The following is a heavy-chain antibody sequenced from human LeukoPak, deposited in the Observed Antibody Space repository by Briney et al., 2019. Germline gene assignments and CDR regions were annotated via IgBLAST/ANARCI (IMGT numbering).Heavy chain of an antibody. J-gene: IGHJ4*02. V-gene: IGHV3-23*01. CDR3: AKEPTYFYGSGSFSHYFDY. Sequence: PGGSLGLSCAVSGFTFSNHAMTWVRQAPGKGLEWVSSISDSGGSTYYADSVKGRFTISRDNSKNTLFLQMNSLRAEDTAVYYCAKEPTYFYGSGSFSHYFDYWGQGTLVTASS. CDR1: GFTFSNHA. CDR2: ISDSGGST. D-gene: IGHD3-10*01.